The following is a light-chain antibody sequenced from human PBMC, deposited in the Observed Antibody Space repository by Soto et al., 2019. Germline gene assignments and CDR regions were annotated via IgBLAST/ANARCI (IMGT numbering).Light chain of an antibody. J-gene: IGKJ4*01. CDR3: QQYNNWPPLT. CDR1: EGVSTN. CDR2: GAS. V-gene: IGKV3-15*01. Sequence: EVVMTQSPATLSVSPGERATLSSRASEGVSTNIAWYQKKPGQAPRLLIYGASARATGIPARFSGSGSGTDFTLTISSLQSEDFAVYFCQQYNNWPPLTFGGGTKVEIK.